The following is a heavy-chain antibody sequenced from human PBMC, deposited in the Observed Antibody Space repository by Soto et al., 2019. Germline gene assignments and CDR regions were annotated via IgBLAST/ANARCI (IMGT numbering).Heavy chain of an antibody. V-gene: IGHV4-39*01. CDR3: ARHRSHCSGGSCYSNRNWFDP. Sequence: SETLSLTCTVSGGSISSSSYYWGWIRQPPGKGLEWIGSIYYSGSTYYNQSLKSRVTISVDTSKNQFSLKLSSVTAADTAVYYCARHRSHCSGGSCYSNRNWFDPWGQGTLVTVSS. D-gene: IGHD2-15*01. CDR1: GGSISSSSYY. CDR2: IYYSGST. J-gene: IGHJ5*02.